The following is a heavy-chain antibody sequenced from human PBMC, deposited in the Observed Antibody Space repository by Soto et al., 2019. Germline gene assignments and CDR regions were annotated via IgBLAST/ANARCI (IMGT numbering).Heavy chain of an antibody. CDR3: ARERTERGKDV. CDR2: IIPVFGTA. V-gene: IGHV1-69*06. Sequence: QVQLVQSGAEVKNPGSSVKVSCKASGGTFSSSAISWVRQAPGQGLEWMGAIIPVFGTAHYAQKFQGRVTITADKPTSTAYMELSRLRSEDTVVYYCARERTERGKDVWGQGNTATVSS. J-gene: IGHJ6*02. CDR1: GGTFSSSA.